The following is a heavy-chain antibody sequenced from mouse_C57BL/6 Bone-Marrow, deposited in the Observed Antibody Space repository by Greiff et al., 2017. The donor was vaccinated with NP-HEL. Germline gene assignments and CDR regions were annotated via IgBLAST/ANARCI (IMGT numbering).Heavy chain of an antibody. Sequence: EVHLVESGGGLVKPGGSLKLSCAASGFTFSSYAMSWVRQTPEKRLEWVATISDGGSYTYYPDNVKGRFTISRDNAKNNLYLQMSHLKSEDTAMYYCARKKSYYSNFYAMDYWGQGTSVTVSS. CDR1: GFTFSSYA. V-gene: IGHV5-4*01. CDR2: ISDGGSYT. J-gene: IGHJ4*01. CDR3: ARKKSYYSNFYAMDY. D-gene: IGHD2-5*01.